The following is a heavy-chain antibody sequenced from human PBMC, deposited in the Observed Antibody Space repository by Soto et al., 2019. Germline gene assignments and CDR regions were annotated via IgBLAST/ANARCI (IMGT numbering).Heavy chain of an antibody. CDR2: ICDSATTM. CDR1: GFTFSDYY. J-gene: IGHJ5*02. Sequence: PGGSLRLSCAASGFTFSDYYMSWIRQAPGKGLEWISHICDSATTMYYADSVKGRFTISRDNARKSLFLHMNSLRAEDTAVYYCARDTAFISSGLFNPWGQGTLVTVSS. D-gene: IGHD3-22*01. CDR3: ARDTAFISSGLFNP. V-gene: IGHV3-11*01.